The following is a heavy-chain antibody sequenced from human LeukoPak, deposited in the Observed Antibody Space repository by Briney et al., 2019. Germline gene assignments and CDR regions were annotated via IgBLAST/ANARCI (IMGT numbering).Heavy chain of an antibody. CDR3: ARDRYSSGWYATDYFDY. CDR1: GYSISSGYY. J-gene: IGHJ4*02. Sequence: SETLSLTCTVSGYSISSGYYWGWLRQPPGKGLEWIGSIYHSGSTHYNPSLKSRVTISVDTSKNQFSLKLSSVTAADTAVYYCARDRYSSGWYATDYFDYWGQGNLVTVSS. D-gene: IGHD6-19*01. V-gene: IGHV4-38-2*02. CDR2: IYHSGST.